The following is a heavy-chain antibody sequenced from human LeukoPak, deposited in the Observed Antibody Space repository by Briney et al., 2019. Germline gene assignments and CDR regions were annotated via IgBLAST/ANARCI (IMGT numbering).Heavy chain of an antibody. Sequence: SQTLSLTCTVSGGSISSGSYYWSWIRQPAGKGLEWIGRIYTSGSTNYNPSLKSRVTISVDTSKNQFSLKLSSVTAADTAVYYCARSGYQNFYYYYYYMDVWGKGTTVTVSS. CDR3: ARSGYQNFYYYYYYMDV. D-gene: IGHD3-22*01. CDR1: GGSISSGSYY. J-gene: IGHJ6*03. CDR2: IYTSGST. V-gene: IGHV4-61*02.